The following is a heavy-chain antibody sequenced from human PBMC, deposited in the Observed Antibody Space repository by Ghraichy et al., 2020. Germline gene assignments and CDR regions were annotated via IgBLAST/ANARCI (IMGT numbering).Heavy chain of an antibody. CDR2: IYYSGST. Sequence: SETLSLTCTVSGGSISSYYWSWIRQPPGKGLEWIGYIYYSGSTNYNPSLKSRVTISVDTSKNQFSLKLSSVTAADTAVYYCARQATHDSSEFFDYWGQGTLVTASS. V-gene: IGHV4-59*08. D-gene: IGHD3-22*01. J-gene: IGHJ4*02. CDR3: ARQATHDSSEFFDY. CDR1: GGSISSYY.